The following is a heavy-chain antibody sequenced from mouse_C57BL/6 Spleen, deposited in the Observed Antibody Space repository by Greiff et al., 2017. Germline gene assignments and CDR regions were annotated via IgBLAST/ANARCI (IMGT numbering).Heavy chain of an antibody. V-gene: IGHV1-82*01. CDR1: GYAFSSSW. CDR2: IYPGDGDT. D-gene: IGHD3-2*02. J-gene: IGHJ3*01. Sequence: VQLQQSGPELVKPGASVKISCKASGYAFSSSWMNWVKQRPGKGLEWIGRIYPGDGDTNYNGKFKGKGPLTADKSSSTAYMHLSSLTSEDSAVYFCASLDSSGSWFAYWGQGTLVTVSA. CDR3: ASLDSSGSWFAY.